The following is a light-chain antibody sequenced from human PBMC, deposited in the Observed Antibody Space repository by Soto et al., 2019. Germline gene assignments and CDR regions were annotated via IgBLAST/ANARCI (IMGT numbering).Light chain of an antibody. CDR2: RAS. Sequence: EIVMTQSPATLSVSPGERATLSCRASHSVSGGLAWYQQKPGQAPRLLIYRASIRVTGIPARFSGSGSGTEFTLTIGSLQSEDFAVYYCQQNNNWPYTFGQGTKLEIK. CDR3: QQNNNWPYT. J-gene: IGKJ2*01. V-gene: IGKV3-15*01. CDR1: HSVSGG.